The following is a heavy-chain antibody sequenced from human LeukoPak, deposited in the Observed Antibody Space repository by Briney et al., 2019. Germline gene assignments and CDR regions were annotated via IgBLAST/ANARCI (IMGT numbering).Heavy chain of an antibody. D-gene: IGHD3-9*01. Sequence: ASVKVSCKASGYAFTSYGISWVRQAPGQGLVWMGWISAYNGNTNYAQKLQGRVTMTTDTSTSTAYMELRSLRSDDTAVYYCARDGDYDILTGLSDYYYGMDVWGQGTTVTVSS. V-gene: IGHV1-18*01. J-gene: IGHJ6*02. CDR1: GYAFTSYG. CDR3: ARDGDYDILTGLSDYYYGMDV. CDR2: ISAYNGNT.